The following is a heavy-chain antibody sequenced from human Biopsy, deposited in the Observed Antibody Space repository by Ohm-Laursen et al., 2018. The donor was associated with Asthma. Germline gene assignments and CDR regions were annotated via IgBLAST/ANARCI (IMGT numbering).Heavy chain of an antibody. CDR3: ARGQGRGIQLWSLDP. J-gene: IGHJ5*02. V-gene: IGHV4-59*01. CDR2: IHNSGNT. Sequence: PVTLSLTCTVSGGSISSDYWSWLRQSPGKGLEWIGYIHNSGNTNYNPSLKSRVTISLDTSKNHSSLRLSFVTAADTAVYFCARGQGRGIQLWSLDPWGQGILVTVSS. D-gene: IGHD5-18*01. CDR1: GGSISSDY.